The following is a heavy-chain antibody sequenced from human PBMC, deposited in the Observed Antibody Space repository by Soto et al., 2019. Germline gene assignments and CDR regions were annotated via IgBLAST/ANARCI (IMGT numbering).Heavy chain of an antibody. CDR3: ARERITMVRGVIRVDYYYYGMDV. D-gene: IGHD3-10*01. CDR1: GDSVSSNSAS. Sequence: SQTLSLTCAISGDSVSSNSASWNWIRQSPSRGLEWLGRTYYRSNWYTDYAVSVESRISINADTSKNQFSLQLNSVTPEDTAVYYCARERITMVRGVIRVDYYYYGMDVWGQGTTVTVSS. CDR2: TYYRSNWYT. V-gene: IGHV6-1*01. J-gene: IGHJ6*02.